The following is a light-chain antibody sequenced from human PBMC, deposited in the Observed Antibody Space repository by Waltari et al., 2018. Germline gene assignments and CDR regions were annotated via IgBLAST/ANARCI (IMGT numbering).Light chain of an antibody. CDR2: AAS. CDR1: RVIANS. J-gene: IGKJ2*01. CDR3: QHYYNVPPYS. Sequence: DIQMTQSPSSLSASVGDRVTITCRASRVIANSLAWYQQEPRKAPKLLIYAASYLESGVRPRCSGSGSGTVYTLTISSLQPEDFATYYCQHYYNVPPYSFGQGTKLEIK. V-gene: IGKV1-NL1*01.